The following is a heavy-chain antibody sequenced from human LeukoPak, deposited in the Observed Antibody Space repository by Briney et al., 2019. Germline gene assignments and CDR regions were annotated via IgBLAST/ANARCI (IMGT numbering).Heavy chain of an antibody. CDR2: INHSGST. Sequence: SETLSLTCAVYGASFSGYYWSWIRQPPGKGLEWLGEINHSGSTNYNPSLKSRVTISVDTSKNQFSLKLSSVTAADTAVYYCARDYYDSSGYSDYWGQGTLVTVSS. CDR3: ARDYYDSSGYSDY. CDR1: GASFSGYY. V-gene: IGHV4-34*01. D-gene: IGHD3-22*01. J-gene: IGHJ4*02.